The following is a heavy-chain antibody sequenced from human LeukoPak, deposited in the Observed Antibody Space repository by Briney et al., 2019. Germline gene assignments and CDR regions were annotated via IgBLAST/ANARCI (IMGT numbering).Heavy chain of an antibody. CDR3: ARAYDYVWGSYRL. V-gene: IGHV4-61*02. D-gene: IGHD3-16*02. CDR2: IYTSGST. J-gene: IGHJ4*02. Sequence: PSETLSLTCTVSGGSISSGSYYWSWIRQPGGKGLEWIGRIYTSGSTNYNPSLKSRVTISVDTSKNQFSLKLSSVTAADTAVYYCARAYDYVWGSYRLWGQGTLVTVSS. CDR1: GGSISSGSYY.